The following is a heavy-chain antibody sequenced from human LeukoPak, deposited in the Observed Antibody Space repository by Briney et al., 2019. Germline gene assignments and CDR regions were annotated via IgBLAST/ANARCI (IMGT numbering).Heavy chain of an antibody. CDR1: GFTFRNYG. Sequence: GGSLRLSCAASGFTFRNYGMHWVRQAPGKGLEWVAFIRYDGTNKYYADSVKGRFTISRDNSKNTLYLQMNRLRAEDTAIYFCAKVGRVITNIVVPYFDYWGQGALVTVSS. CDR2: IRYDGTNK. V-gene: IGHV3-30*02. J-gene: IGHJ4*02. CDR3: AKVGRVITNIVVPYFDY. D-gene: IGHD3-22*01.